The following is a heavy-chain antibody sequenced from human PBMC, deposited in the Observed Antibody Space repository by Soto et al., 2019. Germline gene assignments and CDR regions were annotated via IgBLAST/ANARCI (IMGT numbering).Heavy chain of an antibody. CDR3: ARIKIRADASWFDP. Sequence: XESLKISCKGSGYSVTSYWIGWVRQMPGKGLEWMGIIYPGDSDTRYSPSFQGQVTISADKSISTAYLQWSSLKASDTAMYYCARIKIRADASWFDPWGQGPLVTVSS. J-gene: IGHJ5*02. D-gene: IGHD1-26*01. CDR1: GYSVTSYW. V-gene: IGHV5-51*01. CDR2: IYPGDSDT.